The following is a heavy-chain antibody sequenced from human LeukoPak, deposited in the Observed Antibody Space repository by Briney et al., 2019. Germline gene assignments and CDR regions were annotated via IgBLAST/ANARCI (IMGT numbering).Heavy chain of an antibody. Sequence: SVTLSLTSAVSTFSINSINWLSRVRQPPGKWLEWISEIYHSVSSNYNPSRKSRVTISVDKSKNQFSLKLSSVTAADTAVYYCARSSSSGSYLGAFDIWGQGTMVTVSS. CDR2: IYHSVSS. D-gene: IGHD1-26*01. CDR1: TFSINSINW. J-gene: IGHJ3*02. CDR3: ARSSSSGSYLGAFDI. V-gene: IGHV4-4*02.